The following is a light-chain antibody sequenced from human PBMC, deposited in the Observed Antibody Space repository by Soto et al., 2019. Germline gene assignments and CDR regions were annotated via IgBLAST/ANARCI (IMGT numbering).Light chain of an antibody. CDR3: QQYGDLPWT. CDR2: GAS. V-gene: IGKV3-20*01. CDR1: QTITSTY. J-gene: IGKJ1*01. Sequence: EIVLKQSPGTLSLSPRERAALSCRASQTITSTYLAWYQQKPGQAPRLLIYGASSRATGIPDRFSGSGSETDFTLTIDRLESEDFAVYFCQQYGDLPWTFGQGTKVDIK.